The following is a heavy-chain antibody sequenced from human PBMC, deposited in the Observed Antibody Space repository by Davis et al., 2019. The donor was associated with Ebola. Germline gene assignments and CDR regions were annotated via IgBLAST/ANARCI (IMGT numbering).Heavy chain of an antibody. Sequence: GESLKISCAASGFTFSDYYMSWIRQAPGKGLEWVSYISSSSSYTNYADSVKGRFTISRDNAKNSLYLQMNNLRAEDTAVYYCAKESASCGGDCYSLSDYWGQGTLVTVSS. J-gene: IGHJ4*02. CDR3: AKESASCGGDCYSLSDY. V-gene: IGHV3-11*05. CDR1: GFTFSDYY. D-gene: IGHD2-21*02. CDR2: ISSSSSYT.